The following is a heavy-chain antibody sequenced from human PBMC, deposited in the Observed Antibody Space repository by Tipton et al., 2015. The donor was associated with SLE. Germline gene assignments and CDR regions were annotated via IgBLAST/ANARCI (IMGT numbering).Heavy chain of an antibody. D-gene: IGHD4-17*01. Sequence: VQLVQSGGVVVQPGGSLRLSCAASGFTFSSYWMSWVRQAPGKGLEWVANIKQDGSEKYYVDSVKGRFTISRDNAKNSLYLQMNSLRAEDTAVYYCARECFGDSKDYFDHWGQGTLVTVSS. J-gene: IGHJ4*02. CDR3: ARECFGDSKDYFDH. V-gene: IGHV3-7*01. CDR2: IKQDGSEK. CDR1: GFTFSSYW.